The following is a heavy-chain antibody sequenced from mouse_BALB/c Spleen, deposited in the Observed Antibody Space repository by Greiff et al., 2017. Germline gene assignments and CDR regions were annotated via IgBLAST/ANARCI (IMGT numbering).Heavy chain of an antibody. CDR1: GYTFTSYV. D-gene: IGHD1-1*01. J-gene: IGHJ2*01. Sequence: VHVKQSGPELVKPGASVKMSCKASGYTFTSYVMHWVKQKPGQGLEWIGYINPYNDGTKYNEKFKGKATLTSDKSSSTAYMELSSLTSEDSAVYYCARAPLLRGRGYFDYWGQGTTLTVSS. CDR2: INPYNDGT. CDR3: ARAPLLRGRGYFDY. V-gene: IGHV1-14*01.